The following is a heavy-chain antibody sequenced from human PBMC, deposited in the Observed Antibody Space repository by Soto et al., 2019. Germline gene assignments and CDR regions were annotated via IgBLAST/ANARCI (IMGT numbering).Heavy chain of an antibody. Sequence: QVQLVQSGAEVKKPGASVKVSCKASGYTFTSYYMRWVRQAPGQGLEWMGIINPSGGSTSYAQKFQGRVTMTRDTSTSTVYMELSSLRSEDTAVYYCARGLSTYDSSGPFGSWRQGTLVTVSS. CDR1: GYTFTSYY. CDR3: ARGLSTYDSSGPFGS. V-gene: IGHV1-46*01. D-gene: IGHD3-22*01. J-gene: IGHJ5*02. CDR2: INPSGGST.